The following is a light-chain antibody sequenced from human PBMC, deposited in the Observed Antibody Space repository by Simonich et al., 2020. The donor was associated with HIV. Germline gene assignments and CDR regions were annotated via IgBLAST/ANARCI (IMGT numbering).Light chain of an antibody. CDR2: GVR. CDR1: SSDVGGYKY. J-gene: IGLJ3*02. Sequence: QSALTQPASVSGSPGQSITISCTGTSSDVGGYKYVSWYQQYPGQAPKLMIYGVRKRPSGFSSRFSGSNAGNTASLTISGLQAEHEADYYCSSYTSSSTWVFGGGTKLTVL. V-gene: IGLV2-14*01. CDR3: SSYTSSSTWV.